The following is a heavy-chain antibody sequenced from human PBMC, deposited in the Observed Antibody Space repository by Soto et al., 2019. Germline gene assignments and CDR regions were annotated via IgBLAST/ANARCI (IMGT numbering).Heavy chain of an antibody. Sequence: GGSLRLSCAASGFTVSSNYMSWVRQAPGKGLEWVSVIYSGGSTYYADSVKGRFTISRDNSKNTLYLQMNSLRAEDTAVYYCASASVWFGELFAFDIWGQGTMVTVSS. J-gene: IGHJ3*02. CDR3: ASASVWFGELFAFDI. D-gene: IGHD3-10*01. CDR1: GFTVSSNY. V-gene: IGHV3-66*01. CDR2: IYSGGST.